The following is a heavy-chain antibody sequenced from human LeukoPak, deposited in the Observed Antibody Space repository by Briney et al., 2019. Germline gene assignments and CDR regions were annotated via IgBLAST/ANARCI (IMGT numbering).Heavy chain of an antibody. J-gene: IGHJ4*02. CDR3: ARGGQRWLQFPYDY. CDR1: GLTFTNYH. D-gene: IGHD5-24*01. V-gene: IGHV1-46*01. CDR2: LTPRGDIT. Sequence: ASVKVSCKASGLTFTNYHIHWVRQAPGQGLEWMGILTPRGDITNYAQKFQGRVTMTRDTSTSTIYMELSSLRSEDTAVYYCARGGQRWLQFPYDYWGQGTVVTVSS.